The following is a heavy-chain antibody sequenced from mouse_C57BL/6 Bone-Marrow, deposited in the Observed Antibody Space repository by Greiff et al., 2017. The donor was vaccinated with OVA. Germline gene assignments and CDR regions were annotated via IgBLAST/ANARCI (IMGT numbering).Heavy chain of an antibody. CDR2: IVPENGDT. Sequence: VQLQQSGAELVRPGASVKLSCTASGFNIKDDYMHWVKQRPEQGLEWIGWIVPENGDTEYASKFQGKATITADTSSNTAYLQLSSLTSEDTAVYYCTTWSKVVDPIAYWGQGTLVTVSA. CDR3: TTWSKVVDPIAY. CDR1: GFNIKDDY. V-gene: IGHV14-4*01. D-gene: IGHD1-1*01. J-gene: IGHJ3*01.